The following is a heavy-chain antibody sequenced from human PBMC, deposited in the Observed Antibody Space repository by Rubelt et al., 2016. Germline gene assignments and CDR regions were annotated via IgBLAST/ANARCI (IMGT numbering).Heavy chain of an antibody. Sequence: QLQLQESGPGLVKPSETLSLTCTVSGGSISSSSYYWGWIRQPPGKGLEWIGSIYYSGSTYYNPSPKSRVTISVDTSNNQFSRKLSSVTAADTAVYYCASRYSGSVDYWGQGTLVTVSS. CDR2: IYYSGST. CDR1: GGSISSSSYY. CDR3: ASRYSGSVDY. V-gene: IGHV4-39*01. D-gene: IGHD1-26*01. J-gene: IGHJ4*02.